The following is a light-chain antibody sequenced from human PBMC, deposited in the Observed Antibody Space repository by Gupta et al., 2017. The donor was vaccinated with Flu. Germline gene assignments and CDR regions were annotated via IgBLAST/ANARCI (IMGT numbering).Light chain of an antibody. CDR2: QDS. CDR3: QAWDSSTAWV. Sequence: SYELTHPPSVSVSPGQTDSITCSGDKLGDKYACWYQQKPGQSPVLVLYQDSKRPSGIPERFSGSNSGNTATLTISGTQAMDEADYYCQAWDSSTAWVFGGGTKLTVL. CDR1: KLGDKY. J-gene: IGLJ3*02. V-gene: IGLV3-1*01.